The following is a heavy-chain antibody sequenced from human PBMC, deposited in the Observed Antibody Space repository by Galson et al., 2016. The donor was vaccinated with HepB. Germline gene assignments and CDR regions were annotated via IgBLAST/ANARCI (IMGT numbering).Heavy chain of an antibody. Sequence: SLRLSCAASGFTFSSYGLHWVRQAPGKGLERLAFIWTDGSKISYGDAVKGRFTISRDNSKNTLYLQMNSLRAEDTALYYCGRGERGRVFFKPYGMDVWGQGTAVTVSS. CDR3: GRGERGRVFFKPYGMDV. CDR1: GFTFSSYG. D-gene: IGHD3-10*02. CDR2: IWTDGSKI. J-gene: IGHJ6*02. V-gene: IGHV3-33*01.